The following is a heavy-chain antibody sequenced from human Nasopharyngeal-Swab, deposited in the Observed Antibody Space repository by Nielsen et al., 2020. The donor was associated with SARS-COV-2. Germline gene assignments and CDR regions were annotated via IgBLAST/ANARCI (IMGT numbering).Heavy chain of an antibody. CDR3: ARDQVGGGVLGY. D-gene: IGHD2-8*02. V-gene: IGHV1-69*01. CDR2: INAIFGAA. J-gene: IGHJ4*02. Sequence: WVRQAPGQGLEWMGGINAIFGAANYAQKFQGRVMITADESTSTAYMELSSLRSEDTAVYYSARDQVGGGVLGYWGQGTLVTVSS.